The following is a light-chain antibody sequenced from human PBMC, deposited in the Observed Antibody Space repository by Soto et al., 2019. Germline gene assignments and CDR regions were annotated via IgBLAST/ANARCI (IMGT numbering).Light chain of an antibody. CDR3: QQDYGIPT. J-gene: IGKJ1*01. CDR1: QSVLYSSTNKHY. CDR2: WAS. Sequence: DIVMTQSPDSLAVSLGERATINCKSSQSVLYSSTNKHYLNWYQQKTGQPLKLLIYWASTRESGVPDRFSGSGSGADFTLTSSSLQAEDVAGYYCQQDYGIPTFGQGTKVEIK. V-gene: IGKV4-1*01.